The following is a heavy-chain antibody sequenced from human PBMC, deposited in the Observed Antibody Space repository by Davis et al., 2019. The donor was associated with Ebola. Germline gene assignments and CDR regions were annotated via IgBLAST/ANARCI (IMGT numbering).Heavy chain of an antibody. J-gene: IGHJ4*02. Sequence: AASVKVSCKASGYIFTSYAMHWVRQAPGQGLEWMGWISAYNGNTNYAQKLQGRVTMTTDTSTSTAYMELSSLRSEDTAVYYCARGYCSGGSCLFDYWGQGTLVTVSS. CDR3: ARGYCSGGSCLFDY. V-gene: IGHV1-18*01. D-gene: IGHD2-15*01. CDR2: ISAYNGNT. CDR1: GYIFTSYA.